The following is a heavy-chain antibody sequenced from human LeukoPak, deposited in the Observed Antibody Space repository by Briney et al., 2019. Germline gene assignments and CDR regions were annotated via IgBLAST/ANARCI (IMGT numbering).Heavy chain of an antibody. Sequence: PGRSLRLSCAASGFTFSSYAMHWVRQAPGKGLEWVANIKEDGSQKYYVDSVKGRFTISRDNAKNSLYLQMNSLRAEDTAVYYCAREVGYCSRGSCWFYFDYWGQGTLVTVSS. D-gene: IGHD2-15*01. J-gene: IGHJ4*02. V-gene: IGHV3-7*05. CDR1: GFTFSSYA. CDR2: IKEDGSQK. CDR3: AREVGYCSRGSCWFYFDY.